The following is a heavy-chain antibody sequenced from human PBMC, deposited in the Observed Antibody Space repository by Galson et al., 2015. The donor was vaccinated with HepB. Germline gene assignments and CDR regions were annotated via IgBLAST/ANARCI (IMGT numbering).Heavy chain of an antibody. V-gene: IGHV1-18*01. D-gene: IGHD5-12*01. Sequence: SVKVSCKASGYTFTSYGISWVRQAPGQGLEWMGWISAYNGNTNYAQKLQGRVTMTTDTSTSTAYMELRSLRSDDTAVYYCAREGGNVDEYSGYDYHFDYWGQGTLVTVSS. J-gene: IGHJ4*02. CDR2: ISAYNGNT. CDR3: AREGGNVDEYSGYDYHFDY. CDR1: GYTFTSYG.